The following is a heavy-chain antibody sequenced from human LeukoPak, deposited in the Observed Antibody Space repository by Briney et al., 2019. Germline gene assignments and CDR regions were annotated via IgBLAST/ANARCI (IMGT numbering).Heavy chain of an antibody. D-gene: IGHD2-2*03. Sequence: PSETLSLTCAVYGGSFSGYYWSWIRQPPGKGLEWIGEINHSGSTNYNPSLKSRVTISVDTSKNQFSLKLSSVTAADTAVYYCAKDGDSKLHGYYFDYWGQGTLVTVSS. V-gene: IGHV4-34*01. CDR2: INHSGST. CDR3: AKDGDSKLHGYYFDY. J-gene: IGHJ4*02. CDR1: GGSFSGYY.